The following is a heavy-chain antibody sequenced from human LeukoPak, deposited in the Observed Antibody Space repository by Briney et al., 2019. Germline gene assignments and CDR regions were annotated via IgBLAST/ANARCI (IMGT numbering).Heavy chain of an antibody. CDR1: GGTFSSYA. CDR3: ARDKGRLNFDY. Sequence: SCKASGGTFSSYAMHWVRQAPGKGLEWVAVIWYDGSNKYYADSVKGRFTISRDNSKNTLYLQMNSLRAEDTAVYYCARDKGRLNFDYWGQGTLVTVSS. V-gene: IGHV3-30*04. J-gene: IGHJ4*02. CDR2: IWYDGSNK.